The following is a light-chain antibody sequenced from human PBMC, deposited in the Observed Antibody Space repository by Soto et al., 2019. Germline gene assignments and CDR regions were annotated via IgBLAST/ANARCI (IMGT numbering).Light chain of an antibody. V-gene: IGLV2-14*01. CDR3: SSYTSSSTLV. CDR1: SSDVGGYSY. CDR2: EVS. J-gene: IGLJ3*02. Sequence: QSALTQPASVSGSPGQSITISCPGTSSDVGGYSYVSWYQQHPGKTPKLMIYEVSNRPSGVSHRFSGSKSGNTASLTISGLQTEDEADYYCSSYTSSSTLVFGGGTKLTVL.